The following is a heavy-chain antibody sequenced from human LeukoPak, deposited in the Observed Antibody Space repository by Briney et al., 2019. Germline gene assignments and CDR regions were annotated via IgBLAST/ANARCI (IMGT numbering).Heavy chain of an antibody. V-gene: IGHV3-53*01. CDR1: GFTVSSNY. CDR2: IYSGGST. CDR3: AKGPAAHCGGDCYSHY. D-gene: IGHD2-21*02. Sequence: GGSLRLSCAASGFTVSSNYMTWVRQAPGKGLEWVSVIYSGGSTYYADSVKGRFTISRDNSKNTLYLQMNGLRAEDTAVYYCAKGPAAHCGGDCYSHYWGQGTLVTVSS. J-gene: IGHJ4*02.